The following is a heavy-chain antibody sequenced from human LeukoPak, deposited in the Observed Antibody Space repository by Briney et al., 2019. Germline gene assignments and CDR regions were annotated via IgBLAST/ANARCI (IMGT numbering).Heavy chain of an antibody. CDR2: IYTSGST. V-gene: IGHV4-4*07. Sequence: SETLSLTCTVSGGSISSYYWSWIRQPAGKGLEWIGRIYTSGSTNYNPSLKSRATMSVDTSKNQFSLKLSSVTAADTAVYYCARDFWSGYYTTYYYYMDVWGKGTTVTVSS. J-gene: IGHJ6*03. CDR1: GGSISSYY. D-gene: IGHD3-3*01. CDR3: ARDFWSGYYTTYYYYMDV.